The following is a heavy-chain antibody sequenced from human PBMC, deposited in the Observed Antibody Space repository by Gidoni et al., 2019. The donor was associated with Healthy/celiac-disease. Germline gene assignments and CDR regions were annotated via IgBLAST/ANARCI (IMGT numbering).Heavy chain of an antibody. CDR2: ISWNSGSI. Sequence: EVQLVESGGGLIQPGRSLRLSCDASGFTFEDYAMHWVRQAPGKGLDWVSGISWNSGSIGYADSVKGRFTISRDNAKNSLYLQMNSLRAEDTALYYCAKGDQLYTSSSVIMWGQGTLVTVSS. CDR1: GFTFEDYA. J-gene: IGHJ4*02. CDR3: AKGDQLYTSSSVIM. V-gene: IGHV3-9*01. D-gene: IGHD6-6*01.